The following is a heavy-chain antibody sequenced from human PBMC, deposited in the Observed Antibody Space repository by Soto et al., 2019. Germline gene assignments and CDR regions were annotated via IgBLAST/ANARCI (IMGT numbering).Heavy chain of an antibody. D-gene: IGHD3-10*01. Sequence: EVQLLETGGGLVQPGGSLRLSCAASGFTFSSYAMSWVRQAPGKGLAWVSAISGSGGSTYYADSVKGRFTISRDNSKNTLYLQMNSLRAEDTAVYYCAKGRVWFGAGMDVWGQGTTVTVSS. CDR2: ISGSGGST. V-gene: IGHV3-23*01. CDR3: AKGRVWFGAGMDV. CDR1: GFTFSSYA. J-gene: IGHJ6*02.